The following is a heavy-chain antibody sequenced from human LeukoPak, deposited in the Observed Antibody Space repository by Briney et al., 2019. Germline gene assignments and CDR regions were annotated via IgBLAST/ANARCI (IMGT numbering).Heavy chain of an antibody. Sequence: PGRSLRLSCVASGFTFDDYAMHWVRQAPGKGLEWVSGISWNSGSIGYADSVKGRFTISRDNAKNSLYLQMNSLRAEDTALYYCAKDIAGIAVAGFDYWGQGTLVTVSS. D-gene: IGHD6-19*01. CDR3: AKDIAGIAVAGFDY. CDR1: GFTFDDYA. V-gene: IGHV3-9*01. J-gene: IGHJ4*02. CDR2: ISWNSGSI.